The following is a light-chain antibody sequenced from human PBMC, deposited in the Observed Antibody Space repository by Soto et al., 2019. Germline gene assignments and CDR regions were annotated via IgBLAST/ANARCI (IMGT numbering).Light chain of an antibody. V-gene: IGKV3-15*01. J-gene: IGKJ3*01. CDR3: QQYNDGPPFT. CDR1: QAVSSN. CDR2: GAS. Sequence: EIVMTQSPATLSVSPGERATLSCRASQAVSSNLAWYQQKPGQAPRLLIYGASTRATGIPARFSGSGSGTEFTLTISSLLSEDFAVYYCQQYNDGPPFTFGPGTRVDIK.